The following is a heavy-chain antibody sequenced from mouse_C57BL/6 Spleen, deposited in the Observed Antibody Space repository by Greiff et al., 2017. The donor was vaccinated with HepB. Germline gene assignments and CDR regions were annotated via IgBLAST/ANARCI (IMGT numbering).Heavy chain of an antibody. J-gene: IGHJ1*03. Sequence: EVQLVESGGGLVKPGGSLKLSCAASGFTFSDYGMHWVRQAPEKGLEWVAYISSGSSTIYYADTVKGRFTISRDNAKNTLFLQMTSLRSEDTAMYYCARGDYGSSYYFDVWGTGTTVTVAS. CDR1: GFTFSDYG. V-gene: IGHV5-17*01. CDR3: ARGDYGSSYYFDV. CDR2: ISSGSSTI. D-gene: IGHD1-1*01.